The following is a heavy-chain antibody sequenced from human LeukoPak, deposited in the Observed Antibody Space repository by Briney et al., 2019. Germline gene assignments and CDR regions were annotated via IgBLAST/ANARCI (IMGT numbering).Heavy chain of an antibody. V-gene: IGHV1-18*01. CDR1: GYTFTSYG. J-gene: IGHJ4*02. D-gene: IGHD2-15*01. CDR2: ISAYNGNT. CDR3: ARWVRYCSGGSCSIFDY. Sequence: ASVKVSCKASGYTFTSYGISWVRQAPGQGLEWMGWISAYNGNTNYAQKLQGRVTMTTDTSTSTAYMELSRLRSDDTAVYYCARWVRYCSGGSCSIFDYWGQGTLVTVSS.